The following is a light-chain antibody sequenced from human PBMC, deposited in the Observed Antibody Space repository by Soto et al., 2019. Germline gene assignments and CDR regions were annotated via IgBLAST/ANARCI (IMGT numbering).Light chain of an antibody. CDR2: EVV. V-gene: IGLV2-8*01. Sequence: LTQPPSASGSPGQSGTISCTGTKXDIGVYDFVSWYQHHPGKAPRLIIYEVVQRPSGVPDRFSGSKSGNTASLTVSGLQAADEADYFCKSYAGSNTYVFGSGTKVTVL. J-gene: IGLJ1*01. CDR3: KSYAGSNTYV. CDR1: KXDIGVYDF.